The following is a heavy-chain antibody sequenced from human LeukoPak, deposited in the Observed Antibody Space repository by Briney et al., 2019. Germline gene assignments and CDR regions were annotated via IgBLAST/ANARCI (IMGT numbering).Heavy chain of an antibody. Sequence: SVKVSCKASGGTFSSYAISWVRQAPGQGLEWMGRIIPILGIANYAQKFQGRVTITADKSTSTAYMELSSLRSEDTAVYYCASGLPVIAAAGTRDAFDIWGQGTMVTVSS. D-gene: IGHD6-13*01. CDR2: IIPILGIA. V-gene: IGHV1-69*04. CDR3: ASGLPVIAAAGTRDAFDI. J-gene: IGHJ3*02. CDR1: GGTFSSYA.